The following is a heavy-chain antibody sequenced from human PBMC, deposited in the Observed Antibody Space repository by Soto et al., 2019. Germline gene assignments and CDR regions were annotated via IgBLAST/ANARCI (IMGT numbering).Heavy chain of an antibody. D-gene: IGHD5-12*01. V-gene: IGHV3-23*01. CDR2: ISGSGGST. Sequence: EVQLLESGGGLVQPGGSLRLSCAASGFTFSSYAMSWVRQAPGKGLEWVSAISGSGGSTFYADSVKGRFTISRDNYKNTLLLEMNSLGAEDTAVYYCAKDRGRGYDWFDSWGQGTLVTVSS. CDR3: AKDRGRGYDWFDS. CDR1: GFTFSSYA. J-gene: IGHJ5*01.